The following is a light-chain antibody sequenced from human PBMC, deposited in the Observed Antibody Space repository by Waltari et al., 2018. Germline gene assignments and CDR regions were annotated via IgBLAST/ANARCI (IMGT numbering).Light chain of an antibody. Sequence: DIQMTQSPSSLSASVGDRVTITCRASQDIRNYLGWVQQKPGKAPKTLIYGASTLQSGVPSKFSGSGSGTDFTLTISSLQPDDFATYYCQHYSSYPLTFGGGTKVEIK. J-gene: IGKJ4*01. CDR1: QDIRNY. V-gene: IGKV1-16*02. CDR2: GAS. CDR3: QHYSSYPLT.